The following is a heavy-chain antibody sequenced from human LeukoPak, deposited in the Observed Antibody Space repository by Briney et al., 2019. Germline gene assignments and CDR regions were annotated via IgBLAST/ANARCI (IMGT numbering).Heavy chain of an antibody. CDR1: GYSFTSYW. CDR2: IYPGDSDT. D-gene: IGHD3-9*01. CDR3: ARRDILTGYYDYFDY. Sequence: GESLKISCKGSGYSFTSYWIGWVRQMPGKGLEWMGIIYPGDSDTRHSPSFQGQVTISADKSISTAYLQWSSLKASGTAMYYCARRDILTGYYDYFDYWGQGTLVTVSS. V-gene: IGHV5-51*01. J-gene: IGHJ4*02.